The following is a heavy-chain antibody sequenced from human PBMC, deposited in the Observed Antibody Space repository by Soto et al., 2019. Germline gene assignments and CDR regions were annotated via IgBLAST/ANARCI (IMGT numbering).Heavy chain of an antibody. D-gene: IGHD5-12*01. Sequence: PSETLSLTCTFSGGSISSYYWSWIRQPPGKGLEWIGYIYYSGSTNYNPSLKSRVTISVDTSKNQFSLKLSSVTAADTAVYYCAVLGVEMATSFDYWGQGTLVTVSS. J-gene: IGHJ4*02. CDR3: AVLGVEMATSFDY. CDR1: GGSISSYY. V-gene: IGHV4-59*08. CDR2: IYYSGST.